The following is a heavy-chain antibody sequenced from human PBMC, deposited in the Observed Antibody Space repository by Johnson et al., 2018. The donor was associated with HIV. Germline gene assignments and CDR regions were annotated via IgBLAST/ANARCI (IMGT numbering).Heavy chain of an antibody. CDR3: AKGAYYDFWSGYYTGIGAFDI. CDR2: ISYDGRTK. CDR1: GFTFSRYG. D-gene: IGHD3-3*01. Sequence: VQLVESGGGVVQPGRSLRLSCAASGFTFSRYGMHWVRQAPGKGLEWVTIISYDGRTKYYDDSVKGRFTVSRDNSKNPVYLQMNSLRVEDTAVYYFAKGAYYDFWSGYYTGIGAFDIWGQGTMVTVSS. V-gene: IGHV3-30*18. J-gene: IGHJ3*02.